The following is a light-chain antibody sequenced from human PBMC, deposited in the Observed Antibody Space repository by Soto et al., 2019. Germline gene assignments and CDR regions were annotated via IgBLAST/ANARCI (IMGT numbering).Light chain of an antibody. Sequence: ETVMTQSPATLSVSPGEGATLSCRASQSVSSNLVWHQHRPGQAPRLLIYGASTRATDIPARFSGSGSGTEFILTISSLQSEDFAVYYCQQYHKWPLTFGGGTKVDIK. CDR3: QQYHKWPLT. CDR2: GAS. J-gene: IGKJ4*01. CDR1: QSVSSN. V-gene: IGKV3-15*01.